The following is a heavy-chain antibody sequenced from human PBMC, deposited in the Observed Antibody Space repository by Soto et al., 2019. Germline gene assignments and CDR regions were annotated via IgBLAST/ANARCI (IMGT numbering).Heavy chain of an antibody. CDR2: IIPIFGTA. CDR1: GGTFSSYA. CDR3: ARAPLGSPARPYDAFDI. D-gene: IGHD3-3*02. J-gene: IGHJ3*02. Sequence: EASVKVSCKASGGTFSSYAISWVRQAPGQGLEWMGGIIPIFGTANYAQKFQGRVTITADESTSTAYMELSSLRSEDTAVYYCARAPLGSPARPYDAFDIWGQGTMVTVSS. V-gene: IGHV1-69*13.